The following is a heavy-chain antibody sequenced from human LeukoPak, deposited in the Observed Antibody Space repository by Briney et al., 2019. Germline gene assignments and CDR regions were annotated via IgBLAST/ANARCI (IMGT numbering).Heavy chain of an antibody. CDR1: GFTFSSYA. V-gene: IGHV3-30-3*01. CDR2: ISYDGSNK. D-gene: IGHD3-10*01. Sequence: GGSLRLSCAASGFTFSSYAMHWVRQAPGKGREGVAVISYDGSNKFYADSVKGRFTLSRDNSKNTLYLQMNSLRIEDTAVYYCGRGSVGFGELNYWGQGTLVTVSS. J-gene: IGHJ4*02. CDR3: GRGSVGFGELNY.